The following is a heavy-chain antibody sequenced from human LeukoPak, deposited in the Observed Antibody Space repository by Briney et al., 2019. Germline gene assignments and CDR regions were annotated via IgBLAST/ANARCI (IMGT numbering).Heavy chain of an antibody. CDR1: GGTFSSYA. CDR3: ARDDYCSRGGCHSRY. CDR2: INTNTGNP. D-gene: IGHD2-15*01. V-gene: IGHV7-4-1*02. J-gene: IGHJ4*02. Sequence: ASVKVSCKASGGTFSSYAISWVRQAPGQGLEWMGRINTNTGNPTFAQGFTGRFVFSLDTSVSTAYLQISSLKAEDTAIYYCARDDYCSRGGCHSRYWGQGTLVTVSS.